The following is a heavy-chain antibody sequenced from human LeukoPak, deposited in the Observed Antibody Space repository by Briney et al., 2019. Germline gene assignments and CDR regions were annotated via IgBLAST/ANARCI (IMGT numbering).Heavy chain of an antibody. CDR1: GDSISSGSYS. V-gene: IGHV4-39*01. Sequence: PSETLSLTCTVSGDSISSGSYSWGWIRQPPGKGLEWIVSSHYSGSTYYNPSLNSRVTISVDTPKNQFSLKLSSVTAADAAVYYCARPLASGWYSWFDPWGQGTMVTVSS. CDR3: ARPLASGWYSWFDP. J-gene: IGHJ5*02. D-gene: IGHD6-19*01. CDR2: SHYSGST.